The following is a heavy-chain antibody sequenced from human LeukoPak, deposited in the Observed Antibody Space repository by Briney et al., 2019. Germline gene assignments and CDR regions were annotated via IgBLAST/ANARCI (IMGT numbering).Heavy chain of an antibody. J-gene: IGHJ4*02. CDR3: ARGDRGIAAAGTCFDY. Sequence: GASVKVSCKASGYAFTSYAMHWVRQAPGQRLEWMGWINAGNGNTKYSQKFQGRVTITRDTSASTAYMELSSLRSEDTAVYYCARGDRGIAAAGTCFDYWGQGTLVTVSS. D-gene: IGHD6-13*01. V-gene: IGHV1-3*01. CDR2: INAGNGNT. CDR1: GYAFTSYA.